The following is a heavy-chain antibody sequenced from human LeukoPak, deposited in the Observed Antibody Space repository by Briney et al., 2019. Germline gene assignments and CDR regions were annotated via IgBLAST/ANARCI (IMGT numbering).Heavy chain of an antibody. Sequence: SVKVSCKASGGTFSSYGISWVRQAPGQGLEWMGRIIPIFGTANYAQKFQGRVTITTDESTSTAYMELSSLRSEDTAVYYCARVPLSGYYDSSGYMSYWGQGTLVTVSS. V-gene: IGHV1-69*05. CDR1: GGTFSSYG. J-gene: IGHJ4*02. D-gene: IGHD3-22*01. CDR3: ARVPLSGYYDSSGYMSY. CDR2: IIPIFGTA.